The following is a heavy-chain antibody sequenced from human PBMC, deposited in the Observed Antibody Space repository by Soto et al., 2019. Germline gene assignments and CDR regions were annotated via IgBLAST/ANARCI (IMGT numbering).Heavy chain of an antibody. CDR3: AKDGTGWLNFFDY. CDR1: GFTFSSYG. V-gene: IGHV3-30*18. J-gene: IGHJ4*02. Sequence: GGSLRLSCAASGFTFSSYGMHWVRQAPGKGLEWVAIISHDGNDKSYADSVKGRFSISRDNSKNTLYLQMNSLRADDTAVYYCAKDGTGWLNFFDYWGQGSLVTVSS. CDR2: ISHDGNDK. D-gene: IGHD6-19*01.